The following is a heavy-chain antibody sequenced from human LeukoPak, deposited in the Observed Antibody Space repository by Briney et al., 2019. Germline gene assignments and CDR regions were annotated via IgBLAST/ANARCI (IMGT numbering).Heavy chain of an antibody. V-gene: IGHV3-74*01. CDR3: ARDSAPID. CDR2: LNYDGSSR. D-gene: IGHD2/OR15-2a*01. CDR1: GFTFSNHW. J-gene: IGHJ4*02. Sequence: GGSLRLSCAAFGFTFSNHWMHWVRQAPGKGLVWVSRLNYDGSSRNYADSVKGRFTSSRDNAKNTVYLQMNSLRAQDTGVYYCARDSAPIDWGQGTLVTVSS.